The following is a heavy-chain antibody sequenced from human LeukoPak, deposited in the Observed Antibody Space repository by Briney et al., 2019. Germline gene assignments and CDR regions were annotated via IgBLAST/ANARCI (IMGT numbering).Heavy chain of an antibody. Sequence: SGGSLRLSCAASGFISSSYWMSWVRQAPGKGLEWVSVLYEDGRIYYADSVKGRFTISRDTSKNILSLQLNGLRAEDTAVYYCARGGGYYPIDYWGQGTLVTVSS. CDR1: GFISSSYW. J-gene: IGHJ4*02. CDR2: LYEDGRI. D-gene: IGHD2-15*01. CDR3: ARGGGYYPIDY. V-gene: IGHV3-53*01.